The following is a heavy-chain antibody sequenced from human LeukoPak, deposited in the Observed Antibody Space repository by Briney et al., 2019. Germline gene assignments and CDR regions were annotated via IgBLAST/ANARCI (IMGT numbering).Heavy chain of an antibody. D-gene: IGHD3-22*01. CDR2: INSDGSST. CDR1: GFTFSIYW. V-gene: IGHV3-74*01. J-gene: IGHJ4*02. Sequence: GGPLRLSCAASGFTFSIYWMHWVRQAPGKGLVWVSRINSDGSSTSYADSVKGRFTISRDNAKNTLYLQMNSLRAEDTAVYYCARDGTYYYDSSGYPDYWGQGTLVTVSS. CDR3: ARDGTYYYDSSGYPDY.